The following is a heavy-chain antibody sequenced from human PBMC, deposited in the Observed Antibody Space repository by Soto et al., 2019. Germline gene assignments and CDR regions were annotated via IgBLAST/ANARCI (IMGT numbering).Heavy chain of an antibody. CDR2: IRGSGDNS. Sequence: EVQLLESGGGLVQPGGSLRLSCAASGFTFRSYAMSWVRQAPGKGLEWVSAIRGSGDNSYYADSVEGRFTVSRDNSKNTLYLQMSSLRAEDTAVYYCASEYSSSWFPYHGMDIWGQGTTVTVSS. V-gene: IGHV3-23*01. CDR1: GFTFRSYA. CDR3: ASEYSSSWFPYHGMDI. J-gene: IGHJ6*02. D-gene: IGHD6-13*01.